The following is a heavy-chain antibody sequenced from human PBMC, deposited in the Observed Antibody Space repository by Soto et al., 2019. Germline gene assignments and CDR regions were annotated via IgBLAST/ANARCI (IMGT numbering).Heavy chain of an antibody. V-gene: IGHV4-59*08. CDR2: IYYSGST. J-gene: IGHJ5*02. Sequence: LEILSLTYTVAGGSSSSYDGSWIRQPPGKGLEWIGYIYYSGSTNYNPSLKSRVTISVDTSKNQFSLKLSSVTAADTAVYYCARHPYYGSGSYFSWFDPWGQGTLVTVSS. D-gene: IGHD3-10*01. CDR3: ARHPYYGSGSYFSWFDP. CDR1: GGSSSSYD.